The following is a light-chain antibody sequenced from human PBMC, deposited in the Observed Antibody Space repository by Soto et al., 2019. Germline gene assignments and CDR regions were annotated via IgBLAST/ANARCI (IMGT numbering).Light chain of an antibody. CDR1: QSISSY. CDR3: QQSYSTLVG. J-gene: IGKJ1*01. V-gene: IGKV1-39*01. Sequence: DIPMTQSPSSLSASVGDRVTIPCRASQSISSYLNWYQQKPGKAPKLLIYAASSLQSGVPSRFSGSGSGTDFTLTISSLQPEDFATYYCQQSYSTLVGFGQGTKVDIK. CDR2: AAS.